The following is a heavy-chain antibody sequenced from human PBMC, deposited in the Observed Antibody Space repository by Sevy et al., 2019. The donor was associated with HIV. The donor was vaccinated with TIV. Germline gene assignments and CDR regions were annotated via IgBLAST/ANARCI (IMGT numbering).Heavy chain of an antibody. Sequence: GGSLRLSCAASGFTFSSYWMTWVRQAPGKGLEWVANIKQDMSEKYYADSVKGRFTISRDNARNSRYLQMESLRAEDTAVYYCARAQQVTMLVVIGGLYFDFWCQGTMVTVSS. J-gene: IGHJ4*02. CDR2: IKQDMSEK. CDR1: GFTFSSYW. CDR3: ARAQQVTMLVVIGGLYFDF. D-gene: IGHD3-22*01. V-gene: IGHV3-7*01.